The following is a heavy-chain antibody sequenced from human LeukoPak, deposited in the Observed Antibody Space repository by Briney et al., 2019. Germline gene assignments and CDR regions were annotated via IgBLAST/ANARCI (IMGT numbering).Heavy chain of an antibody. Sequence: GRSLRLSCTASGFTFGGYAMSWVRQAPGKGLEWVGFIRSKAYGGTTEYAASVKGRFTISRDDSKSIAYLQMNSLKTEDTAVYYCTRRRSGYYCDYWGQGTLVTVSS. D-gene: IGHD3-22*01. J-gene: IGHJ4*02. V-gene: IGHV3-49*04. CDR3: TRRRSGYYCDY. CDR2: IRSKAYGGTT. CDR1: GFTFGGYA.